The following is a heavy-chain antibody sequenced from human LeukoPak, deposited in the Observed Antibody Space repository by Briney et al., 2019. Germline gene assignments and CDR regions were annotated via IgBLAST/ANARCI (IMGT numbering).Heavy chain of an antibody. D-gene: IGHD1-26*01. CDR2: VHLSGAT. V-gene: IGHV4-4*02. Sequence: SETLSLTCAVSGGSITTTNWWSWVRQPPGKGLEWIGEVHLSGATNYNPSLESLVSMSIDKSKNHLSLEVTSVTAADTAIYYCTRESGAFSPFGFWGQGTLLTVSS. J-gene: IGHJ4*02. CDR1: GGSITTTNW. CDR3: TRESGAFSPFGF.